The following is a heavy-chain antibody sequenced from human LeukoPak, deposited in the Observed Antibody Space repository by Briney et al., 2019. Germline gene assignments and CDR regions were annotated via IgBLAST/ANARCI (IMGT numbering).Heavy chain of an antibody. D-gene: IGHD1-7*01. CDR3: ASPPIGPETN. CDR1: GGSISSYY. Sequence: SETLSLTCTVSGGSISSYYWSWIRQPPGKGLEWIGYIYYSGSTNYNPSLKSRVTISVDTSKNQFSLKLSSVTAADTAVYYCASPPIGPETNWGQGTLVTVSS. J-gene: IGHJ4*02. CDR2: IYYSGST. V-gene: IGHV4-59*08.